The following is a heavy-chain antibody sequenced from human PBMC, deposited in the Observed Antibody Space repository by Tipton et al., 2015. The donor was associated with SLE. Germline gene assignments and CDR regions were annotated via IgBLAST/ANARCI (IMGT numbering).Heavy chain of an antibody. Sequence: TLSLTCTVSGYSISSGYYWGWIRQPPGKGLEWIGSIYHSGSTYYNPSLKSRVTISVDTSKNQFSLKLSSVTAADTAVYYCARDDFWSGREWFDPWGQGTLVTVSS. V-gene: IGHV4-38-2*02. CDR3: ARDDFWSGREWFDP. CDR1: GYSISSGYY. J-gene: IGHJ5*02. D-gene: IGHD3-3*01. CDR2: IYHSGST.